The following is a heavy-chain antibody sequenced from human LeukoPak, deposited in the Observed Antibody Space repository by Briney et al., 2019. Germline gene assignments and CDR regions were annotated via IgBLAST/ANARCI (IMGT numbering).Heavy chain of an antibody. V-gene: IGHV4-4*02. Sequence: PSETLSLTCTVSGGSISSSNWWSWVRQPPGKGLEWIGEIYHSGSTNYNPSLKSRVTISVDKSKNQFSLKLSSVTAADTAVYYCAREGGHRGLLWFGESKPNAFDIWGQGTMVTVSS. CDR1: GGSISSSNW. D-gene: IGHD3-10*01. J-gene: IGHJ3*02. CDR3: AREGGHRGLLWFGESKPNAFDI. CDR2: IYHSGST.